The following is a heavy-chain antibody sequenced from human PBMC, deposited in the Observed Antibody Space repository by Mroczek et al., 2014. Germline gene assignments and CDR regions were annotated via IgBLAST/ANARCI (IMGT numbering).Heavy chain of an antibody. CDR1: GGSISSGGYY. V-gene: IGHV4-31*03. CDR3: AREPGWYQLNLRWFDP. J-gene: IGHJ5*02. D-gene: IGHD2-2*01. CDR2: IYYSGST. Sequence: VQLLESGPGLVKPSQTLSLTCTVSGGSISSGGYYWSWIRQHPGKGPEWIGYIYYSGSTYYNPSLKSRVTISVDTSKNQFSLKLSSVTAADTAVYYCAREPGWYQLNLRWFDPWGQGTLVTVS.